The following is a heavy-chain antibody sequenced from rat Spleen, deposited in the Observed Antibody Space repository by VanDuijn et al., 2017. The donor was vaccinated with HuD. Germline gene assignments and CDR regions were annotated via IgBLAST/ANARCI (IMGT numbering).Heavy chain of an antibody. CDR2: ISYDGSGT. V-gene: IGHV5-22*01. CDR1: GFTFSDYY. CDR3: ARQGSTSGVMDA. Sequence: EVQLVESGGGLVQPGRSMKLSCAASGFTFSDYYMAWVRQAPKKGLEWVASISYDGSGTYYGDSVQGRFTISRDNAKSTLYLQMDSLRSEDTATYYCARQGSTSGVMDAWGQGASVTVSS. J-gene: IGHJ4*01. D-gene: IGHD4-3*01.